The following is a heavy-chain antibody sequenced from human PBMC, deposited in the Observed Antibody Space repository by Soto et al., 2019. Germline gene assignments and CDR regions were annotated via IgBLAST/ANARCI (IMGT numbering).Heavy chain of an antibody. J-gene: IGHJ3*01. CDR3: AREDVGGIGLDACDV. CDR2: IWYDGNEK. CDR1: GLTFSRYA. V-gene: IGHV3-33*01. Sequence: QVQLVESGGGVVQPGGSLRLSCAASGLTFSRYAIHWVRQAQGKGLEWVALIWYDGNEKYYADSVKGRFTISRDNSKNTMYLQMNSLRAEDTAVYYCAREDVGGIGLDACDVWGQGTMVTVSS. D-gene: IGHD1-20*01.